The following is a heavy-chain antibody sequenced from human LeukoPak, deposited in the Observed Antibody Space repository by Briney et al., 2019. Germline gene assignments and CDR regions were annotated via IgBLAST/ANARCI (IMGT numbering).Heavy chain of an antibody. D-gene: IGHD3-9*01. V-gene: IGHV3-7*01. CDR3: ATSDILTGYYMNYYYYGMDV. J-gene: IGHJ6*02. Sequence: GGSLXLSXAASGFTFSSYWMSWVRQAPGKGLEGVANIKQDGSEKYYVDSVKGRFTISRDNAKNSLYLQMNSLRAEDTAVYYCATSDILTGYYMNYYYYGMDVWGQGTTVTVSS. CDR1: GFTFSSYW. CDR2: IKQDGSEK.